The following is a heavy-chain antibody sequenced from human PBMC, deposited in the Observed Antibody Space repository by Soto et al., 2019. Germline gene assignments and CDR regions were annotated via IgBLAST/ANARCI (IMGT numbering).Heavy chain of an antibody. CDR3: AKENSLRFYNWFDP. V-gene: IGHV3-9*01. D-gene: IGHD3-3*01. CDR1: GFTFDDYA. CDR2: ISWNSGSI. Sequence: GGSLRLSCAASGFTFDDYAMHWVRQAPGKGLEWVSGISWNSGSIGYADSVKGRFTISRDNAKNSLYLQMNSLRAEDTALYYCAKENSLRFYNWFDPWGQGTLVTVSS. J-gene: IGHJ5*02.